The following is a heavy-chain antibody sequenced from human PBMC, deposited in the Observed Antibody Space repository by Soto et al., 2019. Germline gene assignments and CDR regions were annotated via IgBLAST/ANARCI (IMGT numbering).Heavy chain of an antibody. Sequence: ASVKVSCKVSGYTLTELSMHWVRQAPGQGLEWMGGIDPEDGETIYAQKFQGRVTMTTDSSTSTAYMELRSLTSDDTAVYYCARTKLDSSGYSFDYWGQGTLVTVSS. V-gene: IGHV1-24*01. CDR2: IDPEDGET. J-gene: IGHJ4*02. CDR3: ARTKLDSSGYSFDY. CDR1: GYTLTELS. D-gene: IGHD3-22*01.